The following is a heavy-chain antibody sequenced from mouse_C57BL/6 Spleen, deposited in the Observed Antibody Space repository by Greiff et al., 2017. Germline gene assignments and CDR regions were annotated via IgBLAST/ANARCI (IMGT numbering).Heavy chain of an antibody. CDR1: GFNIKDDY. Sequence: VQLQQSGAELVRPGASVKLSCTASGFNIKDDYMHWVKQRPEQGLEWIGWIDPENGDTEYASKVQGKATITTDTSSNTAYLQLSSLTSEYTAVYYCTTKDYGRYFDVWGTGTTVTVSS. D-gene: IGHD1-1*02. J-gene: IGHJ1*03. CDR3: TTKDYGRYFDV. CDR2: IDPENGDT. V-gene: IGHV14-4*01.